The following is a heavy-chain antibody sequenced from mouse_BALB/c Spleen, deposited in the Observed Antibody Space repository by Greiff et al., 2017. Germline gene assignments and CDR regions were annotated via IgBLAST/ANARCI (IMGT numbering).Heavy chain of an antibody. J-gene: IGHJ2*01. CDR2: ISSGGGNT. CDR1: GFTFSSYT. Sequence: EVQVVESGGGLVKPGGSLKLSCAASGFTFSSYTMSWVRQTPEKRLEWVATISSGGGNTYYPDSVKGRFTISRDNAKNNLYLQMSSLRSEDTALYYCASPVGYWGQGTTLTVSS. CDR3: ASPVGY. V-gene: IGHV5-9*03.